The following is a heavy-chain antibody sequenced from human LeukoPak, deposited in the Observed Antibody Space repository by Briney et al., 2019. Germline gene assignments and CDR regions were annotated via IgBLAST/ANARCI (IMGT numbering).Heavy chain of an antibody. Sequence: SVKVSCKASGGTFSSYAISWVRQAPGQGLEWMGGIIPIFGTANYAQKFQGRVTITADKSTSTAYMELSSLRSEDTAVYYCARSLIDYGGSYDAFDIWGQGTMVTISS. J-gene: IGHJ3*02. D-gene: IGHD4-23*01. CDR2: IIPIFGTA. CDR3: ARSLIDYGGSYDAFDI. V-gene: IGHV1-69*06. CDR1: GGTFSSYA.